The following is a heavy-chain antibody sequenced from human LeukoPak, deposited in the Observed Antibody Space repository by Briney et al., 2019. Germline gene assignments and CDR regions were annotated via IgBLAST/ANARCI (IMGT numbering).Heavy chain of an antibody. V-gene: IGHV1-69*13. CDR2: IIPIFGTA. Sequence: SVKVSCKASGGTFSSYAISWVRQAPGQGLEWMGGIIPIFGTANYAQKFQGRVTITADESTSTAYMELSSLRSEDTAVYYCARVGLQWLAFDYWGQGTLVTVSS. CDR3: ARVGLQWLAFDY. CDR1: GGTFSSYA. J-gene: IGHJ4*02. D-gene: IGHD6-19*01.